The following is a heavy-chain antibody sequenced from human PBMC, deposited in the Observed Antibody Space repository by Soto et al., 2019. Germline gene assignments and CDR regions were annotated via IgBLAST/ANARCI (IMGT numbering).Heavy chain of an antibody. CDR1: GFTFDDYA. Sequence: GGSLTLSCAASGFTFDDYAMHWVRQAPGKGLEWVSGISWNSGSMGYADSVKGQFTMSRDNAKNSLYLQMNSLRAEDTALYYGAKAGSESYYNSWFDPWGQGTLVTVSS. D-gene: IGHD3-10*01. CDR2: ISWNSGSM. CDR3: AKAGSESYYNSWFDP. V-gene: IGHV3-9*01. J-gene: IGHJ5*02.